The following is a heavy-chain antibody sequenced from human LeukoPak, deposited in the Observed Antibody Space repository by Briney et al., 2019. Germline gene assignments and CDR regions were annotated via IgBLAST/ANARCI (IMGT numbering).Heavy chain of an antibody. CDR2: IHPSGGTT. V-gene: IGHV1-46*01. D-gene: IGHD3-22*01. Sequence: ASVKVSCKASGYTFTSYFIHWVRQAPGQGLEWVAIIHPSGGTTKYAQNFQGTITVTRDTSTSTVYMELSSLTSEDTAVYYCAREGAGYYDSSGYNFDYWGQGTLVTVSS. CDR3: AREGAGYYDSSGYNFDY. CDR1: GYTFTSYF. J-gene: IGHJ4*02.